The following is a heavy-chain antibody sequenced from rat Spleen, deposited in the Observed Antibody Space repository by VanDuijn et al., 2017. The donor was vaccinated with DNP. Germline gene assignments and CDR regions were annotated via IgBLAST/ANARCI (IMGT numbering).Heavy chain of an antibody. V-gene: IGHV5S13*01. Sequence: EVQLVESGGGLVQPGRSLKLSCVTSEFTFSYSDVAWVRQAPTRGLEWVASISTSGEYTHYRDSVKGRFTISRDNAKDTQYLQMDSLRSEDTATYYCARWEQGYFDYWGQGVMVTVSS. CDR1: EFTFSYSD. J-gene: IGHJ2*01. CDR3: ARWEQGYFDY. D-gene: IGHD5-1*01. CDR2: ISTSGEYT.